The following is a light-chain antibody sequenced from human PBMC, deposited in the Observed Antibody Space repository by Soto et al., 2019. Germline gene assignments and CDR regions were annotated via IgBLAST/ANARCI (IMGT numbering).Light chain of an antibody. Sequence: QSALTQPASVSGSPRQSITISCTGTNSDIGGYNYVSWYQQHPGKAPKLMTFDVSNRPSGVSNRFSGSKSGNTASLTISGLQAEDEADYYCGSYTSSNTVVFGGGTKLTVL. J-gene: IGLJ2*01. V-gene: IGLV2-14*01. CDR3: GSYTSSNTVV. CDR2: DVS. CDR1: NSDIGGYNY.